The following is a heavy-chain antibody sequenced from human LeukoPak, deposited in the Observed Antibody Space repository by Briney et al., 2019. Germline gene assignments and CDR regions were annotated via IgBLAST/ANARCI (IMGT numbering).Heavy chain of an antibody. V-gene: IGHV1-46*01. CDR3: AREVGGGMATIKGFAFDI. Sequence: RASVKVSCKPSGYTFTSYSMHWVRQAPGQGLEWRGIIIPSGGSTSYAQKFQGRVTMTRETSTSTVYMELSSLRSEDTAVYYCAREVGGGMATIKGFAFDIWGQGTMVTVSS. D-gene: IGHD5-24*01. CDR1: GYTFTSYS. J-gene: IGHJ3*02. CDR2: IIPSGGST.